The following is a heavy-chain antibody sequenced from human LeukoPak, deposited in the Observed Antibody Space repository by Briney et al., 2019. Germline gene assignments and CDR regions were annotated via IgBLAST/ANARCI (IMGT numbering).Heavy chain of an antibody. CDR2: IRSKAYGGTT. D-gene: IGHD2-2*01. V-gene: IGHV3-49*03. CDR1: GFTFGDYA. Sequence: GGSLRLSCTASGFTFGDYAMSWFRQAPGKGLEWVGFIRSKAYGGTTEYAASVKGRFTISRDDSKSIAYLQMNSLKTEDTAVYYCTRDLYCSSTSCFVFDPWGQGTLVTVSS. J-gene: IGHJ5*02. CDR3: TRDLYCSSTSCFVFDP.